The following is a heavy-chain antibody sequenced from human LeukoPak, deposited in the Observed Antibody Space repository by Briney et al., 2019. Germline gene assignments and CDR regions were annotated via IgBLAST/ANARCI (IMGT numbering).Heavy chain of an antibody. CDR2: IYYSGST. CDR3: ARHIGYDSSGYYLGFDY. Sequence: SETLSLTCTVSGGSISSYYWSWIRQPPGKGLEWIGYIYYSGSTNYNPSLKSRVTISVDTSKNQFSLKLSSVTAADTAVYYCARHIGYDSSGYYLGFDYWGQGTLVTVSS. J-gene: IGHJ4*02. CDR1: GGSISSYY. D-gene: IGHD3-22*01. V-gene: IGHV4-59*08.